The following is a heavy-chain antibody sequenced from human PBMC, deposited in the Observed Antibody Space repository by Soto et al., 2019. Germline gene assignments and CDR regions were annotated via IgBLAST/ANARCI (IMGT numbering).Heavy chain of an antibody. D-gene: IGHD3-9*01. V-gene: IGHV4-59*01. Sequence: SSETLSLTCTVSGGSISSYYWNWIRQPPGKGLEWIGYFYYSGNTNYNPSLKSRVTISVDTSKNQLSLKLSSVTAADTAVYYCARSHPVYDTFPHVFDIWGQGTMVTVSS. CDR1: GGSISSYY. CDR3: ARSHPVYDTFPHVFDI. CDR2: FYYSGNT. J-gene: IGHJ3*02.